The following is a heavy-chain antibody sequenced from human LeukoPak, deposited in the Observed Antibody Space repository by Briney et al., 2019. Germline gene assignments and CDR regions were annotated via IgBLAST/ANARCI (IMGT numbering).Heavy chain of an antibody. CDR2: ISYDGNKK. V-gene: IGHV3-33*05. D-gene: IGHD2-2*01. CDR3: ASEVAIIPAAIPSKDDAFDL. CDR1: GFTFRTNG. J-gene: IGHJ3*01. Sequence: PGRSLRLSCAASGFTFRTNGMHWVRQAPGKGLEWVALISYDGNKKYYADSVKGRFTISRDNSKNTLYLQMKSLRTEDTAVYFCASEVAIIPAAIPSKDDAFDLWGQGTLVIVSS.